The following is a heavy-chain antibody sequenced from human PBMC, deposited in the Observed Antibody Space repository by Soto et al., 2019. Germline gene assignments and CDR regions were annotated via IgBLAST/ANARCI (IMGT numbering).Heavy chain of an antibody. Sequence: QELLVESGGGVVQPGRPLRLSCAASGFTFSSFAMHWVRQAPGKGLEWVSVISFNGLSQFYQDSIRGRFTISRDNSNNTLYLHLDRLRPDDTAVYICARGRRCLRGAFDVWGQGTEVSVS. J-gene: IGHJ3*01. CDR2: ISFNGLSQ. V-gene: IGHV3-30*03. CDR3: ARGRRCLRGAFDV. CDR1: GFTFSSFA.